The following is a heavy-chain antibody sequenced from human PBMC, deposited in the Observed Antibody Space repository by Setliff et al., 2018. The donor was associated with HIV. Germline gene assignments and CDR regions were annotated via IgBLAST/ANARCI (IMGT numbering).Heavy chain of an antibody. CDR2: ISVCNGNT. CDR1: GYTFASYG. CDR3: ARVRQNILLWFGDPLGAFDF. V-gene: IGHV1-18*01. J-gene: IGHJ3*01. D-gene: IGHD3-10*01. Sequence: ASVKVSCKASGYTFASYGISWVRQAPGQGLEWMGWISVCNGNTNYAQKVQGRVSMTTDTSTSTAYMELRSLRSDDTAVYYCARVRQNILLWFGDPLGAFDFWGQGTMVTVSS.